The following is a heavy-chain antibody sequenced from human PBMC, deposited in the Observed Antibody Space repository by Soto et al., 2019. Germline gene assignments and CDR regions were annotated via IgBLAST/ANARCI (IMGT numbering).Heavy chain of an antibody. CDR1: GYTFTSYG. J-gene: IGHJ4*02. CDR2: INPYNGNT. D-gene: IGHD3-22*01. CDR3: TRDKYYYDSSTYFPSFDY. V-gene: IGHV1-18*01. Sequence: ASVKVSCKASGYTFTSYGISWVRQAPGQGLEWMGWINPYNGNTNYAQKFQGRATMTTDTSTSTAYMELRSLRSDDTAVYYCTRDKYYYDSSTYFPSFDYWGQGTLVTVSS.